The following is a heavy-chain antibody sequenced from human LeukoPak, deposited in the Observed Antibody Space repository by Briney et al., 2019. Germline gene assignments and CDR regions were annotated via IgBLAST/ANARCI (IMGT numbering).Heavy chain of an antibody. V-gene: IGHV1-69*05. CDR2: IIPIFGTA. D-gene: IGHD2-21*01. CDR3: ARGLLVRKRHYYYYYMDV. Sequence: SVKVSCKASGGTFSSYAISWVRQAPGQGLEWMGGIIPIFGTANYAQKFQGRVTITTDESTSTAYMELSSLRSEDTAVYYCARGLLVRKRHYYYYYMDVWGKGTTVTVSS. CDR1: GGTFSSYA. J-gene: IGHJ6*03.